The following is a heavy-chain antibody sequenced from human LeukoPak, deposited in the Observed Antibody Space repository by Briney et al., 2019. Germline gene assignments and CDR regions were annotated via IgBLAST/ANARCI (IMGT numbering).Heavy chain of an antibody. CDR1: GGSIGTYF. V-gene: IGHV4-59*01. CDR3: ARGGYCSSTSCYPGDARRDFDY. CDR2: THYSGTI. D-gene: IGHD2-2*01. Sequence: PSETLSLTCTVSGGSIGTYFWSWIRQPPGKGLEWFGYTHYSGTINYNPSLKSRVSISVDTSKNQLSLRLTSVTAADTAVYYCARGGYCSSTSCYPGDARRDFDYWGQGTLVTVSS. J-gene: IGHJ4*02.